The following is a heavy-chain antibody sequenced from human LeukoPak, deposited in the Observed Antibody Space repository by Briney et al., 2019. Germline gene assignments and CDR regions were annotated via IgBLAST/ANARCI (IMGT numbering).Heavy chain of an antibody. CDR2: VYSTGNT. Sequence: KPSETLSLTCTVSGGSISTYFWNWIRQPAGKGLEWIGRVYSTGNTYYNPSLKNRVTMSLDVSKNQFSLNLRSVTAADTALYYCARYRSGYEGWFDPWGEGTLVTVSS. J-gene: IGHJ5*02. D-gene: IGHD5-12*01. CDR3: ARYRSGYEGWFDP. CDR1: GGSISTYF. V-gene: IGHV4-4*07.